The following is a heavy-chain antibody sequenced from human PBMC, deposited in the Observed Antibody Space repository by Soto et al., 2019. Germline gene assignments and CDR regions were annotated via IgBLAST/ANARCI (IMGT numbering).Heavy chain of an antibody. Sequence: SSETLSLTCTVSGGSISSYYWSWIRQPPGKGLEWIGYIYYSGSTNYDPSLKSRVTISVDTSKNQFSLKLSSVTAADTAVYYCARGGAVAGPGFFQHWGQGTLVTVSS. J-gene: IGHJ1*01. D-gene: IGHD6-19*01. CDR2: IYYSGST. CDR3: ARGGAVAGPGFFQH. CDR1: GGSISSYY. V-gene: IGHV4-59*01.